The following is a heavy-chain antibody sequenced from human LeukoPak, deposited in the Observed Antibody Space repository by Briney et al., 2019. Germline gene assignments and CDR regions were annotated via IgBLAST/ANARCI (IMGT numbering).Heavy chain of an antibody. CDR2: IYPRDGST. CDR1: GYTFTSNY. Sequence: ASVKVSCKASGYTFTSNYIHWVRQAPGQGLEWMGMIYPRDGSTSYAQKFQGRDTVTRDTSTSTVHMELSGLRSEDTAVYYCARDQEGFDYWGQGTLVTVSS. J-gene: IGHJ4*02. V-gene: IGHV1-46*01. CDR3: ARDQEGFDY.